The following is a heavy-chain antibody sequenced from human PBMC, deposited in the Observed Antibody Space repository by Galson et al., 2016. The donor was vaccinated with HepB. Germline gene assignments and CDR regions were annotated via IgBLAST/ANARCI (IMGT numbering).Heavy chain of an antibody. V-gene: IGHV1-69*13. Sequence: SVKVSCKASGGTFNTYSITWVRQAPGQGLEWMGGITPIFGTTNYALRFRGRVSITADDSTGTAYMELSSLTSEYTAIYDCARGGTTVNSQFDLWGQGTLVTVSS. D-gene: IGHD4-17*01. CDR1: GGTFNTYS. J-gene: IGHJ5*02. CDR2: ITPIFGTT. CDR3: ARGGTTVNSQFDL.